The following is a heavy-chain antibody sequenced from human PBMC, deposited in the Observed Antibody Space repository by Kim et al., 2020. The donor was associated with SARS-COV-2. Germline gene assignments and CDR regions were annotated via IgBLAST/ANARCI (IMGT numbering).Heavy chain of an antibody. CDR3: ARDRRSSGWSNDACDI. D-gene: IGHD6-19*01. J-gene: IGHJ3*02. V-gene: IGHV3-53*01. Sequence: SVKGRYTISRNNSKNTLYLQMNSLRAEDTAVYYCARDRRSSGWSNDACDIWGQGTMVTVSS.